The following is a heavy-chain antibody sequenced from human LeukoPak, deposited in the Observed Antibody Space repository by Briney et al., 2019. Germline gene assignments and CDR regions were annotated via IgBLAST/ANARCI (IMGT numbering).Heavy chain of an antibody. J-gene: IGHJ4*02. CDR1: GFTVSSNY. CDR2: IYSGGST. V-gene: IGHV3-53*01. Sequence: PGGSLRLSCAASGFTVSSNYMSWVRQAPGKGLEWVSVIYSGGSTYYADSVKGRFTISRDNSKNTLYLQMNSLRAEDTAVYYCAKALTTVTTSFDYWGQGTLVTVSS. D-gene: IGHD4-17*01. CDR3: AKALTTVTTSFDY.